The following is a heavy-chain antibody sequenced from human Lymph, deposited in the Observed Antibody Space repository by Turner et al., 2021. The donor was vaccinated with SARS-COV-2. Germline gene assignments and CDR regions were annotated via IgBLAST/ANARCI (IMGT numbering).Heavy chain of an antibody. CDR2: IKQDGSEK. V-gene: IGHV3-7*01. J-gene: IGHJ2*01. CDR1: GFTFSTYW. Sequence: EVQLVESGGGLVPPGVSLRLSCAASGFTFSTYWMSWVRQAPGKGLEWGANIKQDGSEKYYVDSVKVRFTISRDNAKNSLYLQMNSLRAEDTAVYYCARLSMGDWHFDLWGRGTLVTVSS. CDR3: ARLSMGDWHFDL. D-gene: IGHD1-26*01.